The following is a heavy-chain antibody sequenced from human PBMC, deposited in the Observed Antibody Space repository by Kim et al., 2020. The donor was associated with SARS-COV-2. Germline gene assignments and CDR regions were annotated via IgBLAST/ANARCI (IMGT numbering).Heavy chain of an antibody. CDR1: GYTFTSYG. CDR3: ARQSGCRSTTCPLDY. J-gene: IGHJ4*02. D-gene: IGHD2-2*01. CDR2: ISAYNGNT. Sequence: ASVKVSCKASGYTFTSYGISWVRQAPGQGLEWMGWISAYNGNTNYAQKLQGRVTMTTDTSTSTVYMELRSLRSDDTAVYYCARQSGCRSTTCPLDYWGQGTLVTVSS. V-gene: IGHV1-18*04.